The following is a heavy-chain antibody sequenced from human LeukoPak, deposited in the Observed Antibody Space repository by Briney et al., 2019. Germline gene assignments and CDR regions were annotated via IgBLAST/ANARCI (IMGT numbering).Heavy chain of an antibody. J-gene: IGHJ4*02. D-gene: IGHD3-10*01. CDR3: AKDGVGWFGELLSDY. CDR2: ISYDGSNK. CDR1: GFTFSSYV. V-gene: IGHV3-30-3*01. Sequence: GGSLRLSCAASGFTFSSYVMHWVRQTPGKGLEWVAVISYDGSNKYYADSVKGRFTISRDSSKNTLYLQMNSLRAEDTAVYYCAKDGVGWFGELLSDYWGQGTLVTVSS.